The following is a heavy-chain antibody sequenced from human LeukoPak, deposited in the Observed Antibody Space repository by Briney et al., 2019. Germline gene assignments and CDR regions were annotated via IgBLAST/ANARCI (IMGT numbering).Heavy chain of an antibody. Sequence: GASVKVPCKASGYTFTGYYMHWVRQAPGQGLEWMGWINPNSGGTNYAQKFQGRVTMTRDTSISTAYMELSRLRSDDTAVYYCARDPPAAITYYGMDVWGQGTTVTVSS. D-gene: IGHD2-2*01. CDR1: GYTFTGYY. J-gene: IGHJ6*02. V-gene: IGHV1-2*02. CDR2: INPNSGGT. CDR3: ARDPPAAITYYGMDV.